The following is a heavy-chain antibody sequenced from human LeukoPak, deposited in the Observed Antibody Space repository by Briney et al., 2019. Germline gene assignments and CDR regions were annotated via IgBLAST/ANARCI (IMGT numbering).Heavy chain of an antibody. Sequence: GGSLRLSCAASGFTFSSYSMNRVRQAPGKGLEWVSSISSSSSYIYYADSVKGRFTISRDNAKNSLYLQMNSLRAEDTAVYYCALRAYSSSWYSFDYWGQGTLVTVSS. D-gene: IGHD6-13*01. CDR1: GFTFSSYS. CDR2: ISSSSSYI. CDR3: ALRAYSSSWYSFDY. J-gene: IGHJ4*02. V-gene: IGHV3-21*01.